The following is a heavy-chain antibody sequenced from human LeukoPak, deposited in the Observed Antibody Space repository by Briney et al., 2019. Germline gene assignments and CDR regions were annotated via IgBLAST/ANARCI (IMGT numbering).Heavy chain of an antibody. J-gene: IGHJ4*02. Sequence: GGSLRLSCAASGFTFSSYAMSWVRQAPGKGLEWVSAISGSGGSTYYVDSVKGRFTISRDNSKNTLYLQMNSLRAEDTAVYYCAKDRYSSSWYGTNDYWGQGTLSPSPQ. CDR3: AKDRYSSSWYGTNDY. CDR2: ISGSGGST. V-gene: IGHV3-23*01. CDR1: GFTFSSYA. D-gene: IGHD6-13*01.